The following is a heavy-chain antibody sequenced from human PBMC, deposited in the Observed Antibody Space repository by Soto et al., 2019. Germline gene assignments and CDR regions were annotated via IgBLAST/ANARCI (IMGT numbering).Heavy chain of an antibody. D-gene: IGHD3-10*01. J-gene: IGHJ5*02. Sequence: SLRLSCAASGFSFSSYGIHWVRQAPGKGLEWVAVISYDGSNTYYADSVKGRFTISRDNSKNTLYLQMNSLRAEDTAVYYCAKDRYGSGNNWFDPWGQGTLVTVSS. CDR2: ISYDGSNT. V-gene: IGHV3-30*18. CDR3: AKDRYGSGNNWFDP. CDR1: GFSFSSYG.